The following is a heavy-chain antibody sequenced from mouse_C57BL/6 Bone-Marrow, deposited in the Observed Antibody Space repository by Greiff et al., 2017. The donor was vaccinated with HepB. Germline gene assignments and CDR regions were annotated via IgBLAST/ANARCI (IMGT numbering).Heavy chain of an antibody. J-gene: IGHJ2*01. CDR1: GYKITSYW. CDR2: IYPGSGST. Sequence: QVQLQQPGAELVKPGASVKMTCKATGYKITSYWRTWVNQRPGQGREWIGDIYPGSGSTNYNENFKSKATLTVDTSSSTAYMHLSSLTSEDSAVYYCARGYSPPWGPGTTLTVSS. CDR3: ARGYSPP. V-gene: IGHV1-55*01.